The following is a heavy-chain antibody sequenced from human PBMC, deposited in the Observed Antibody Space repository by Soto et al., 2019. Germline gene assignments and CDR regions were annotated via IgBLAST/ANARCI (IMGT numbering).Heavy chain of an antibody. CDR2: IIPIFGTA. J-gene: IGHJ2*01. Sequence: ASVKVSCKASGGTFSSYAISWVRQAPGQGLEWMGGIIPIFGTANYAQKFQGRVTITADESTSTAYMELSSLRSEDTAVYYCARVENCSGGSCYSTWYFDLWGRGTLVTVSS. CDR3: ARVENCSGGSCYSTWYFDL. D-gene: IGHD2-15*01. V-gene: IGHV1-69*13. CDR1: GGTFSSYA.